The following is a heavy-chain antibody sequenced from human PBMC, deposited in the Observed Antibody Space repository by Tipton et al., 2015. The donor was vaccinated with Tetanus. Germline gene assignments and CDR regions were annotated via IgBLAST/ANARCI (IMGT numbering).Heavy chain of an antibody. CDR1: GFTVSSNY. J-gene: IGHJ4*02. D-gene: IGHD3-10*01. V-gene: IGHV3-53*01. Sequence: SLRLSCAASGFTVSSNYMGWVRQAPGKGLEWVSVIYSGGSTYYADSVKGRFTISRDNSKNTPYLQMNSLRAEDTAVYYCARGYYYGSGSYYNPPFFDYWGQGTLVTVSS. CDR2: IYSGGST. CDR3: ARGYYYGSGSYYNPPFFDY.